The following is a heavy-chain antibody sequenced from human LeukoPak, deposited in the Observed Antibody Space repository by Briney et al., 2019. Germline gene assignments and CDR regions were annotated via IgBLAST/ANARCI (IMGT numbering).Heavy chain of an antibody. CDR3: ARDAVIPAAMVDAFDI. CDR2: IYYSGST. CDR1: GGSISSYY. D-gene: IGHD2-2*01. V-gene: IGHV4-59*01. J-gene: IGHJ3*02. Sequence: PSETLSLTCTVSGGSISSYYWSWIRQPPGKGLEWIGYIYYSGSTNYNPSLKSRVTISVGTSKNQFSLKLSSVTAADTAVYYCARDAVIPAAMVDAFDIWGQGTMVTVSS.